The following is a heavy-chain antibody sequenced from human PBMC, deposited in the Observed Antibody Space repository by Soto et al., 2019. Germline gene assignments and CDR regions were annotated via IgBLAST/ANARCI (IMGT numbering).Heavy chain of an antibody. CDR1: GFTFSSYS. V-gene: IGHV3-48*01. D-gene: IGHD2-2*01. CDR2: MGSSSSTI. Sequence: GGSLRLSCAASGFTFSSYSMNWVRQAPGKGLEWVSYMGSSSSTIYYADSVKGRFTISRDNAKNSLYLQMNSLRAEDTAVYYCARGDCSSTSCYPLYFYYYMDVWGKGTTVTVSS. CDR3: ARGDCSSTSCYPLYFYYYMDV. J-gene: IGHJ6*03.